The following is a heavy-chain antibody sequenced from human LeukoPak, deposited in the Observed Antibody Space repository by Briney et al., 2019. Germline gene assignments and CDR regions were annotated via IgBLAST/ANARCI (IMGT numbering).Heavy chain of an antibody. Sequence: ASVNVSCKASGYTFTSYGISWVRQAPGQGLEWMGWISAYDGNTNYAQKLQGRVTMTTDTSTSTAYMELRSLRSDDTAVYYCASSITMVRGVIIPDAFDIWGQGTMVTVSS. D-gene: IGHD3-10*01. V-gene: IGHV1-18*01. CDR1: GYTFTSYG. J-gene: IGHJ3*02. CDR3: ASSITMVRGVIIPDAFDI. CDR2: ISAYDGNT.